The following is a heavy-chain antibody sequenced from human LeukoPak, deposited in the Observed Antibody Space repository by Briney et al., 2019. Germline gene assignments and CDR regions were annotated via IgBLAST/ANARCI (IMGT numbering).Heavy chain of an antibody. D-gene: IGHD3/OR15-3a*01. CDR1: GFTFSSYG. Sequence: PGGSLRLSCAASGFTFSSYGMHWVRQAPGKGLEWVAFIRYDGSNKYYADSVKGRFTISRDNSKNTLYLQMNSLTAEDTAVYYCAKGGEVRLRDWCVDVWGQGTTVTVSS. CDR2: IRYDGSNK. J-gene: IGHJ6*02. V-gene: IGHV3-30*02. CDR3: AKGGEVRLRDWCVDV.